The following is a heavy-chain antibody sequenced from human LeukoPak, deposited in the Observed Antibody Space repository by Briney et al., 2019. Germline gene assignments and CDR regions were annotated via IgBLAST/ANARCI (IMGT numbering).Heavy chain of an antibody. CDR2: INHSGST. D-gene: IGHD6-6*01. CDR1: GGSFSGYY. J-gene: IGHJ5*02. CDR3: ARVFGIAARPSWFDP. Sequence: SETLSLTCAVYGGSFSGYYWSWIRQPPGKGLEWIGEINHSGSTNYNPSLKRRVTISVDTSKNQFSLKLSSVTAADTAVYYCARVFGIAARPSWFDPWGQGTLVTVSS. V-gene: IGHV4-34*01.